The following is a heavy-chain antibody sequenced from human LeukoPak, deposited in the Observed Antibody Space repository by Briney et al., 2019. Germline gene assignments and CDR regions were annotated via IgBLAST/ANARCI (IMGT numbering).Heavy chain of an antibody. CDR3: AREGSQDYSNYFNWFDP. J-gene: IGHJ5*02. CDR1: GYTFTAHY. D-gene: IGHD4-11*01. Sequence: ASVKVSCKASGYTFTAHYIHWVRQAPGQGLEWMGRINPNSGDTNYAQKFQGRVTMTRDTSISTAYMELSRLRSDDTAVYYCAREGSQDYSNYFNWFDPWGQGTLVTVSS. V-gene: IGHV1-2*06. CDR2: INPNSGDT.